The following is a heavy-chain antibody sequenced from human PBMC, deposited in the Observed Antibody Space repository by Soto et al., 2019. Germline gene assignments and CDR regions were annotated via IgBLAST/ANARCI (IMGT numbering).Heavy chain of an antibody. J-gene: IGHJ6*03. V-gene: IGHV3-66*01. D-gene: IGHD3-10*01. CDR2: IYSGDNT. Sequence: GGSLRLSCAASGLTVGRYYMSWVRQAPGKGLEWVSVIYSGDNTYYSDSVKGRFTISREGAKNSLYLQMNSLTAGDTAVYYCAKCPHTASGYYYMDVWGKGTTVTVSS. CDR3: AKCPHTASGYYYMDV. CDR1: GLTVGRYY.